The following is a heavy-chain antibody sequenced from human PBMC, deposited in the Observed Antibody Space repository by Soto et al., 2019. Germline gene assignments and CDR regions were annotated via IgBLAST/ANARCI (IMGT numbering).Heavy chain of an antibody. V-gene: IGHV2-5*02. Sequence: QITLKESGPTLVKPTQTLALNCTFSGFSFNTRGVGVAWIRQPPGKALEWLAVTYWDDDRRYRPSLTDRLTITKDISTNQVVLTMTNMDPVDTGTYYCAHLVPGPLSFPYWGQGALVTVSS. D-gene: IGHD6-19*01. CDR3: AHLVPGPLSFPY. J-gene: IGHJ1*01. CDR2: TYWDDDR. CDR1: GFSFNTRGVG.